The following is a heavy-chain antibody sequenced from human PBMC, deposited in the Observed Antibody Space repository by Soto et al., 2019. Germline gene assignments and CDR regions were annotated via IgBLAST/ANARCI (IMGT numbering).Heavy chain of an antibody. Sequence: GSLRLSCAASGFTFSDYYMSWIRQAPGKGLERVSYISSSGSTIYYADSVKGRFTMSRDNAKNSLYLQMNSLRAEDTAVYYCARVGAVVIGSTDNWFGPWGQGTLVTVSS. D-gene: IGHD3-22*01. CDR3: ARVGAVVIGSTDNWFGP. CDR2: ISSSGSTI. V-gene: IGHV3-11*01. CDR1: GFTFSDYY. J-gene: IGHJ5*02.